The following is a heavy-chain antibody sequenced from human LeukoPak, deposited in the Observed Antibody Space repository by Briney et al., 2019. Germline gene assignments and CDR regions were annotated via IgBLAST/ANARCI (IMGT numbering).Heavy chain of an antibody. CDR1: GFTFSSYS. Sequence: GGSLRLSCAASGFTFSSYSMNWVRQAPGKGLEWVANIKQDESEKYYVDSAKGRFTISRDNAKNSLYLQMNSLRAEDTAVYYCARDSAGYCSSTSCYTPSLAFDIWGQGTMVTVSS. CDR3: ARDSAGYCSSTSCYTPSLAFDI. J-gene: IGHJ3*02. V-gene: IGHV3-7*01. CDR2: IKQDESEK. D-gene: IGHD2-2*02.